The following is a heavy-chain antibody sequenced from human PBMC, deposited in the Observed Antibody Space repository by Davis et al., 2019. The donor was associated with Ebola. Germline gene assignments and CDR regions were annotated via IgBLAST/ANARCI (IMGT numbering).Heavy chain of an antibody. J-gene: IGHJ6*02. D-gene: IGHD3-10*01. CDR2: LSGNGGT. CDR1: GFTFSRFV. Sequence: GESLTIPCTASGFTFSRFVMTWVRQAPGKGLEWVSTLSGNGGTVYTDFVKGRFTISRDNAKNSLYLQMNSLRAEDTAVYYCASDRGDPHYYYYGMDVWGQGTTVTVSS. V-gene: IGHV3-21*01. CDR3: ASDRGDPHYYYYGMDV.